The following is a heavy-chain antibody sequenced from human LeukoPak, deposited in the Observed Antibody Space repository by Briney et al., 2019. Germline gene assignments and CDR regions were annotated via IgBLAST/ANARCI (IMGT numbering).Heavy chain of an antibody. D-gene: IGHD6-19*01. Sequence: SETLSLTCTVSGGSISSGDYYWSWIRQPPGKGLEWIGFIYYSGSTYYNPSLKSRVTISIDTSKNQFSLKLSSVTAADTAVYYCARDRSSGWYGGHDYWGQGTLVTVSP. J-gene: IGHJ4*02. CDR2: IYYSGST. CDR1: GGSISSGDYY. CDR3: ARDRSSGWYGGHDY. V-gene: IGHV4-30-4*08.